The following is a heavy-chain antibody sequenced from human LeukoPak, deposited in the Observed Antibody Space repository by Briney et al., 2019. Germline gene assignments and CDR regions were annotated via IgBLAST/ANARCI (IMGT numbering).Heavy chain of an antibody. CDR1: GGTFSSYA. V-gene: IGHV1-69*04. D-gene: IGHD3-10*01. CDR2: IIPILGIA. J-gene: IGHJ4*02. CDR3: ARDEGGRDTMVRGVS. Sequence: ASVKVSCKASGGTFSSYAISWVRQAPGQGLEWMGRIIPILGIANYAQKFQGRVTITADKSTSTAYMELSSLRSEDTAVYYCARDEGGRDTMVRGVSWGQGTLVTVSS.